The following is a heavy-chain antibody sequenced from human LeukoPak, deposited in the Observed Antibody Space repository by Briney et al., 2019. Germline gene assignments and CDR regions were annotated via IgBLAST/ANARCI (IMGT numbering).Heavy chain of an antibody. J-gene: IGHJ3*02. CDR1: GGSISSYY. D-gene: IGHD1-26*01. Sequence: PSETLSLTCTVSGGSISSYYWSWIRQPPGKGLEWIGEINHSGSTNYNPSLKSRVTISVDTSKNQFSLKLSSVTAADTAVYYCARLLYSGSYYSAFDIWGQGTMVTVSS. CDR2: INHSGST. V-gene: IGHV4-34*01. CDR3: ARLLYSGSYYSAFDI.